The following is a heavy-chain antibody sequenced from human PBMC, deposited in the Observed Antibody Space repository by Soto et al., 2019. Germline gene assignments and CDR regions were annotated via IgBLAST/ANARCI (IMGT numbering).Heavy chain of an antibody. CDR2: IYYSGST. D-gene: IGHD3-10*01. CDR3: ASLEYYGSDPFDY. CDR1: GGSISSSSYY. V-gene: IGHV4-39*01. J-gene: IGHJ4*02. Sequence: SETPSLTCTVSGGSISSSSYYWGWIRQPPGKGLEWIGSIYYSGSTYYNPSLKSRVTISVDTSKNQFSLKLSSVTAADTAVYYCASLEYYGSDPFDYWGQGTLVTVSS.